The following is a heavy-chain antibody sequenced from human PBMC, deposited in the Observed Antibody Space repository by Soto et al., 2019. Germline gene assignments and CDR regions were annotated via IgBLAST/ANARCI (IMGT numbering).Heavy chain of an antibody. CDR3: AKNPGYYYDSTGYHFDY. J-gene: IGHJ4*02. Sequence: GGSLRLSCASSGFTFGNYAMSWVRQATGKGLEWVSAISYGGGTTYYADSVKGRFTISRDNSKNTLYLQMNSLRAEDTAVYYCAKNPGYYYDSTGYHFDYWGQGTLVTVSS. V-gene: IGHV3-23*01. CDR1: GFTFGNYA. D-gene: IGHD3-22*01. CDR2: ISYGGGTT.